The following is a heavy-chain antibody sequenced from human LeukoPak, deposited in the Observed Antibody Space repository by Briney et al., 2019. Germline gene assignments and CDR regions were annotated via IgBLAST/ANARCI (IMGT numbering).Heavy chain of an antibody. CDR3: ARHGREQWLLRYFDY. J-gene: IGHJ4*02. CDR1: GGSFSGYY. CDR2: INHSGST. V-gene: IGHV4-34*01. D-gene: IGHD6-19*01. Sequence: SETLSLTCAVYGGSFSGYYWSWIRQPPGKGLEWIGEINHSGSTNYNPSLKSRVTISVDTSKNQFSLKLSSVTAADTAVYYCARHGREQWLLRYFDYWGQGTLVTVSS.